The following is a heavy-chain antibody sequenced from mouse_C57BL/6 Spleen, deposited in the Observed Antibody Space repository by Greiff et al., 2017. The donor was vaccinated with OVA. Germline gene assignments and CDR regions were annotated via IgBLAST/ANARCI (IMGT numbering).Heavy chain of an antibody. D-gene: IGHD1-1*01. CDR3: ASSFITTVVEGAMDY. CDR1: GYAFTNYL. CDR2: INPGSGGT. Sequence: QVQLQQSGAELVRPGTSVKVSCKASGYAFTNYLIEWVKQRPGQGLEWIGVINPGSGGTNYNEKFKGKATLTADKSSSTAYMQLSSLTSEDSAVYFCASSFITTVVEGAMDYWGQGTSVTVSS. J-gene: IGHJ4*01. V-gene: IGHV1-54*01.